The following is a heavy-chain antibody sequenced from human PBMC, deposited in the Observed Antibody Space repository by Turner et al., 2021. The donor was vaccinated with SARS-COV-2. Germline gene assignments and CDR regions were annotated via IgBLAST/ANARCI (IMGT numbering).Heavy chain of an antibody. Sequence: QVPLVASGGGVVQPGGSLRLSCPASGFTFSTYGMHWVRQAPGKGLEWVAVIWYYGSNKYYTDSVECRFTISRDNSKNTLYLQMNSLRAEDTAVYYCAKSGYSYAYGLCYFDYWGQGTLVTVSS. D-gene: IGHD5-18*01. V-gene: IGHV3-33*06. J-gene: IGHJ4*02. CDR3: AKSGYSYAYGLCYFDY. CDR1: GFTFSTYG. CDR2: IWYYGSNK.